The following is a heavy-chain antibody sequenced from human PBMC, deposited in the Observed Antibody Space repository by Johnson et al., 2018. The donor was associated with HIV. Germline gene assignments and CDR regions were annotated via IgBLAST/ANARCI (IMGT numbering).Heavy chain of an antibody. Sequence: VQLVESGGGMVKPGGSLRLSCAASGFTFSNAWMSWVRQAPGKGLEWVGRIKSKTDGGTTDYAAPVKGRFTISRDDSKNTLYLQMNSLKTEDTAVYYCATRDPTYRPGAFDIWGQGTRVTVSS. D-gene: IGHD1-14*01. V-gene: IGHV3-15*01. CDR2: IKSKTDGGTT. CDR1: GFTFSNAW. CDR3: ATRDPTYRPGAFDI. J-gene: IGHJ3*02.